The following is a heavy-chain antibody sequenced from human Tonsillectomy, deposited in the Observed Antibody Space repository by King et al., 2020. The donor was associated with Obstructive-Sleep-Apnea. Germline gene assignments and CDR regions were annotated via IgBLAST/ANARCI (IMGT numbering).Heavy chain of an antibody. D-gene: IGHD3-16*02. CDR2: VYPGDSDT. Sequence: QLVQSGAEVKKPGESLKISCKGSGYSFTNYWIGWVRQMPGKGLEWMGVVYPGDSDTRYSPSFQGQVTISTDKSISTAYLQWSSLKASDTAMYYCASHYDVVWGTYRRYYYYAMDVWGQGTTVTVSS. J-gene: IGHJ6*02. V-gene: IGHV5-51*01. CDR1: GYSFTNYW. CDR3: ASHYDVVWGTYRRYYYYAMDV.